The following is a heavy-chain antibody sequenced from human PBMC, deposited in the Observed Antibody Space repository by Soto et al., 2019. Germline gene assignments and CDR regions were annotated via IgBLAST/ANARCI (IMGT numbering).Heavy chain of an antibody. V-gene: IGHV4-39*01. J-gene: IGHJ6*02. Sequence: QLQLQESGPGLVKPSETLSLTCTVSGGSISSSSHYWGWIRQPPGKGLEWIGSIYYSGSTYYNPSLKSRVTISVDTSKNQFSLKLRSVTAADTAVYYCAREFYYYCGMDVWGQGTTVTVSS. CDR1: GGSISSSSHY. CDR2: IYYSGST. CDR3: AREFYYYCGMDV.